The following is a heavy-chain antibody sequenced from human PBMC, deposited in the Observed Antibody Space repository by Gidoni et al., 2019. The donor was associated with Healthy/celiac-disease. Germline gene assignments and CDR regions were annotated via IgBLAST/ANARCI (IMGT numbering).Heavy chain of an antibody. CDR2: ISSDKSST. CDR1: GFTFSSYW. Sequence: EVQLVESGGGLVQPGGSLRLSCAASGFTFSSYWMHWVRQAPGKGLVWVSRISSDKSSTSYADSVKGRFTISRDNAKNTLYLQMNSLRAEDTAVYYCARGPGARVLGVGMDVWGQGTTVTVSS. V-gene: IGHV3-74*01. D-gene: IGHD2-8*01. CDR3: ARGPGARVLGVGMDV. J-gene: IGHJ6*02.